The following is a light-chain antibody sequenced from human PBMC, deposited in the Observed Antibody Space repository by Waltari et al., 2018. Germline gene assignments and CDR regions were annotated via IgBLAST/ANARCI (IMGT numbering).Light chain of an antibody. CDR1: QSIRSY. CDR3: HQYNSDPYT. Sequence: IQMTQSPSTLSVSVGDTVIITCRASQSIRSYLAWYQQKPGEAPKLLISKASTLESGVPSRFSGSGSGTEFTLSISSLQPDDFGTYYCHQYNSDPYTFCLGTKLEIK. V-gene: IGKV1-5*03. CDR2: KAS. J-gene: IGKJ2*01.